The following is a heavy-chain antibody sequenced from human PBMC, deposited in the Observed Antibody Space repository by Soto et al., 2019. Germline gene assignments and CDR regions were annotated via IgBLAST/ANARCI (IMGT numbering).Heavy chain of an antibody. CDR3: AREGRDSSVYKLWYFDY. Sequence: PSETLSLTCTVSGGSISSYYWSWIRQPPGKGLEWIGYIYYSGSTNYNPSLKSRVTISVDTSKNQFSLKLSSVTAADTAVYYCAREGRDSSVYKLWYFDYWGQGTLVTVSS. V-gene: IGHV4-59*01. CDR1: GGSISSYY. D-gene: IGHD3-22*01. J-gene: IGHJ4*02. CDR2: IYYSGST.